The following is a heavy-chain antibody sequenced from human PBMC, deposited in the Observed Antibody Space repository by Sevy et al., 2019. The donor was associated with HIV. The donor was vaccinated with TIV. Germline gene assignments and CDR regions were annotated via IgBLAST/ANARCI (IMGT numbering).Heavy chain of an antibody. CDR1: GGSISSSGSF. Sequence: SETLSLTCNVSGGSISSSGSFWGWIRPSPGKGLGWIGDISYVGKTNYNPALRGRVTVSRDTSNNHFSLRLEYVSAADTGVYYCAKIFAHWGQGTLVTVSS. V-gene: IGHV4-39*02. CDR3: AKIFAH. J-gene: IGHJ5*02. CDR2: ISYVGKT.